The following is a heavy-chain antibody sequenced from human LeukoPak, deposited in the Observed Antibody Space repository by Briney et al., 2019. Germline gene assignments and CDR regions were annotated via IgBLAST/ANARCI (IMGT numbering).Heavy chain of an antibody. CDR2: ISSSSSYI. D-gene: IGHD3-16*02. CDR3: ARDWGYDYVWGSYRYRWFDP. J-gene: IGHJ5*02. Sequence: GGSLRLSCAASGFTFSSYSMNWVRQAPGKGLEWVSSISSSSSYIYYADSVKGRFTISRDNAKNSLYLQMNSLRAEDTAVYYCARDWGYDYVWGSYRYRWFDPWGQGTLVTVSS. CDR1: GFTFSSYS. V-gene: IGHV3-21*01.